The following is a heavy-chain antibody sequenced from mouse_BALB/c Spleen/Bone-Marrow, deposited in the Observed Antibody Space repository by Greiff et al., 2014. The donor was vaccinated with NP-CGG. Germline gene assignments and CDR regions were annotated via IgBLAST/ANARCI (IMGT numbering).Heavy chain of an antibody. CDR2: IHHSGST. V-gene: IGHV3-1*02. Sequence: EVQLQQSGPDLVKPSQSLSLTCTVTGYSITSGYSWHWIRQFPGNKLEWMGYIHHSGSTNYNPSLRSQISITRDTSKNQFFLHLNSVTTEDTATYYCTSYGNYWYFDVWGAGTTVTVSS. CDR1: GYSITSGYS. J-gene: IGHJ1*01. CDR3: TSYGNYWYFDV. D-gene: IGHD2-1*01.